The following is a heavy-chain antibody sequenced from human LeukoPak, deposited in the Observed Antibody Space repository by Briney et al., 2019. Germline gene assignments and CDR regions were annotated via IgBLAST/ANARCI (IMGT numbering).Heavy chain of an antibody. CDR1: GFTFSSYA. CDR3: ATNPYRVVAVAAKDY. D-gene: IGHD6-19*01. J-gene: IGHJ4*02. CDR2: ISGSGGST. V-gene: IGHV3-23*01. Sequence: GRSLRLSCAASGFTFSSYAMSWVRQAPGKGLEWVSAISGSGGSTYYADSVKGRFTISRDNSKNTLYLQMNSLRAEDTAVYYCATNPYRVVAVAAKDYWGQGTLVTVSS.